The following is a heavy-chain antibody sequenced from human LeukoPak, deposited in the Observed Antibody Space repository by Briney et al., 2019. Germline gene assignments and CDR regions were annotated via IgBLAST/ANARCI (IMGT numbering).Heavy chain of an antibody. J-gene: IGHJ4*02. D-gene: IGHD3-16*01. CDR1: DGSFSGYY. CDR2: INHSGST. Sequence: SETLSLTCAVYDGSFSGYYWSWIRHPPGKGLECLGEINHSGSTNYNPSLKSQLTISIDTSKNQFSLRLRSVTAADMAVYYCARGRGRFDYWGQGVLVTVSS. V-gene: IGHV4-34*01. CDR3: ARGRGRFDY.